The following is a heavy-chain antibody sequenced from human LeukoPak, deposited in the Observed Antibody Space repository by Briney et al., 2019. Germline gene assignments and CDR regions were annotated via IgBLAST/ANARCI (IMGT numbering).Heavy chain of an antibody. CDR2: ISGSGDST. V-gene: IGHV3-23*01. CDR3: AKAKPTKIDY. D-gene: IGHD1/OR15-1a*01. Sequence: GGSLRLSCVASGFTFNNYAMNWVRQAPGKGLEWVSVISGSGDSTYYADSVKGRFTISRDNSKNTVYLQMNRLRAEDTAVYYCAKAKPTKIDYWGQGTLVTVSS. J-gene: IGHJ4*02. CDR1: GFTFNNYA.